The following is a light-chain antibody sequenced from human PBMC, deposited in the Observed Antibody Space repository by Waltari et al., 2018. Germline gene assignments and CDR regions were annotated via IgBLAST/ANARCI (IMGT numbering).Light chain of an antibody. CDR1: QDIYNY. J-gene: IGKJ2*03. CDR2: GAS. Sequence: DVQLTQSPSSLSASVGDRVTITCQASQDIYNYLNWFQQKPGKAPKLLIYGASNLETGVPSRFSGSRSGTEFTFTISSLQPEDVATYYCQQYENFPYSFGQGTKLEIK. V-gene: IGKV1-33*01. CDR3: QQYENFPYS.